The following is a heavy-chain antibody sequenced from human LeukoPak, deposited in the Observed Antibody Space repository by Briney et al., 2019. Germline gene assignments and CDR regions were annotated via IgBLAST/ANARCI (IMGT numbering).Heavy chain of an antibody. D-gene: IGHD2-2*01. CDR2: IYTSGST. CDR3: ARDSYCSSTSCYDAFDI. Sequence: SETLSLTCTVSGGSINGYYWSWIRQPAGKGLEWIGRIYTSGSTNYNPSLKSRVTISVDTSKNQFSLKLSSVTAADTAVYYCARDSYCSSTSCYDAFDIWGQGTMVTVSS. CDR1: GGSINGYY. V-gene: IGHV4-4*07. J-gene: IGHJ3*02.